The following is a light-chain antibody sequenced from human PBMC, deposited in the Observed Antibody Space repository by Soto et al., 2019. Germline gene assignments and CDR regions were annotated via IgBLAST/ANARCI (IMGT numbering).Light chain of an antibody. CDR3: QQYGSSIFT. Sequence: ESVLTQSPGTLYLSPGQRATLSCRASQSVSSSYLAWYQQKPGQAPRLLIYGASGRATDIPDRFNGSGSGTDLTLTISRLEPEDFAVYYCQQYGSSIFTFGPGTKVDIK. CDR1: QSVSSSY. J-gene: IGKJ3*01. V-gene: IGKV3-20*01. CDR2: GAS.